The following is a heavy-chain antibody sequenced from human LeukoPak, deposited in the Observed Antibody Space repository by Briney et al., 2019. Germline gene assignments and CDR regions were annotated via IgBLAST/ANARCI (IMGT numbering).Heavy chain of an antibody. J-gene: IGHJ4*02. Sequence: ASVKVSCKASGGTFSSYAISWVRQTPGQGLEWMGGIIPIFGTANYAQKFQGRVTITADESTSTAYMELSRLRSEDTAVYYCARDNHYGSGTNWGQGTLVTVSS. V-gene: IGHV1-69*13. CDR2: IIPIFGTA. CDR3: ARDNHYGSGTN. CDR1: GGTFSSYA. D-gene: IGHD3-10*01.